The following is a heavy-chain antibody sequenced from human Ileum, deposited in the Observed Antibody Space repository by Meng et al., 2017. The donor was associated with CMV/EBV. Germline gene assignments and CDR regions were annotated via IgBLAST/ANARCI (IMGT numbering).Heavy chain of an antibody. J-gene: IGHJ4*02. D-gene: IGHD6-6*01. Sequence: QVQLVQSEAEVKKPGASVKVSCKASEYTFTGYYMHWVRQAPGQGLEWMGWINPNSGGTNYPQKFQGRVTMTRDTSISTAYMELSRLTSHDTAVYYCARDFVAGYSMSSTGFDYWGQGTLVTVSS. CDR3: ARDFVAGYSMSSTGFDY. CDR1: EYTFTGYY. CDR2: INPNSGGT. V-gene: IGHV1-2*02.